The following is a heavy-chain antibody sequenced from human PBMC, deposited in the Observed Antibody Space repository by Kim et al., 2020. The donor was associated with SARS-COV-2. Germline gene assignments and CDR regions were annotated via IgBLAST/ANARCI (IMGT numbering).Heavy chain of an antibody. J-gene: IGHJ4*02. CDR2: ISYDGSNK. D-gene: IGHD5-12*01. CDR1: GFTFSSYA. Sequence: GGSLRLSCAASGFTFSSYAMHWVRQAPGKGLEWVAVISYDGSNKYYADSVKGRFTISRDNSKNTLYLQMNSLRAEDTAVYYCARDPYSGYDYSVGYFDYWGQGTLVTVSS. V-gene: IGHV3-30-3*01. CDR3: ARDPYSGYDYSVGYFDY.